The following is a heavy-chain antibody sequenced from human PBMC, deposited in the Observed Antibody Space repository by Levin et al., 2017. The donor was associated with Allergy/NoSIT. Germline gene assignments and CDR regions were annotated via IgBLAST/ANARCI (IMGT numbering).Heavy chain of an antibody. V-gene: IGHV3-30*18. J-gene: IGHJ4*02. Sequence: GESLKISCAASGFTFSSYGMHWVRQAPGKGLEWVAVISYDGSNKYYADSVKGRFTISRDNSKNTLYLQMNSLRAEDTAVYYCAKPVLVVTAIGPHFDYWGQGTLVTVSS. CDR3: AKPVLVVTAIGPHFDY. D-gene: IGHD2-21*02. CDR1: GFTFSSYG. CDR2: ISYDGSNK.